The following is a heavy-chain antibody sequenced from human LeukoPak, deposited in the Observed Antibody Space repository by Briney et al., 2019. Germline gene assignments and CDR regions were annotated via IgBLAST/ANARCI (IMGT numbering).Heavy chain of an antibody. CDR1: GFTFTDAW. D-gene: IGHD3-22*01. J-gene: IGHJ6*03. CDR2: IKSKVAGGIT. Sequence: GGSLRLSCAASGFTFTDAWMSWVRQAPGKGLEWVGFIKSKVAGGITEYAEPVKGRFTISRDDSKNTLSLQMNSLKTEDTAVYYCTTVGGYYDRPYFYYYMDVWGKGTTVIVSS. V-gene: IGHV3-15*01. CDR3: TTVGGYYDRPYFYYYMDV.